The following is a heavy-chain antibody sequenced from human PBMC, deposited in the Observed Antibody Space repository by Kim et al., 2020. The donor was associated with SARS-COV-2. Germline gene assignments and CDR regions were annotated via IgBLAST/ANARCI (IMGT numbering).Heavy chain of an antibody. D-gene: IGHD5-18*01. Sequence: DPVKCRFTLSSDNSQNTRCLQMSSLRAEDTAVYYCAKQTLWIQLGYFDYWGQGTLVTVSS. CDR3: AKQTLWIQLGYFDY. V-gene: IGHV3-23*03. J-gene: IGHJ4*02.